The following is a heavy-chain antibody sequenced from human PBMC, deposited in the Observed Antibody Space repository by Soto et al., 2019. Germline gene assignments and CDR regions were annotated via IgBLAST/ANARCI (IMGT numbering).Heavy chain of an antibody. D-gene: IGHD3-3*02. Sequence: EVHLVESGGGLVQPGGSLRLSCAASGFTFSTYWMHWVRQAPGKGLVWVSRINADGTTTTYADSVKGRFTISRDNATNTLYLQMSSLRAEDTPVYFCATVATHSYNWVDPWGQGTLVTISS. CDR1: GFTFSTYW. CDR3: ATVATHSYNWVDP. J-gene: IGHJ5*02. CDR2: INADGTTT. V-gene: IGHV3-74*01.